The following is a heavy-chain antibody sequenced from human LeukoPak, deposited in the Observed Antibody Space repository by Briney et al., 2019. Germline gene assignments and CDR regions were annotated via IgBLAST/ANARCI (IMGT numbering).Heavy chain of an antibody. V-gene: IGHV4-34*01. CDR3: ARAWGSSWSFDY. J-gene: IGHJ4*02. D-gene: IGHD6-13*01. Sequence: SEILSLTCAVYGGSFSGYYWSWIRQPPGKGLEWIGEINHSGSTNYNPSLKSRVTISLDTSKNQFSLKLSSVTAADTAVYYCARAWGSSWSFDYWGQGTLVTVSS. CDR1: GGSFSGYY. CDR2: INHSGST.